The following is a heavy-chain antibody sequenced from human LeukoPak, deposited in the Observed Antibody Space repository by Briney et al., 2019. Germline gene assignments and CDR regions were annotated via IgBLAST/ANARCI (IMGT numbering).Heavy chain of an antibody. V-gene: IGHV3-30*03. CDR2: ISFDGNKK. CDR1: GFTFSTYG. CDR3: ARDLKGTYYYDGSGSTDY. J-gene: IGHJ4*02. Sequence: PGWSLRLSCAGSGFTFSTYGMHWVRQTPGKGLEWVAVISFDGNKKYYADSVKGRFTISRDNSKNSLYLQMNSLRSEDTAVYYCARDLKGTYYYDGSGSTDYWGQGTLVIVSS. D-gene: IGHD3-22*01.